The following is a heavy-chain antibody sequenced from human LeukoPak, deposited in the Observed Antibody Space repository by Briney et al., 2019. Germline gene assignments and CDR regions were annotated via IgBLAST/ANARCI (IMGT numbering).Heavy chain of an antibody. CDR3: ARDLAPAAIPYGAFDI. V-gene: IGHV3-21*01. Sequence: TVGSLRLSCAASGFTFSSYSMNWVRQAPGKGLEWVSSISSSSSYIYYADSVKGRFTISRDNAKNSLYLQMNSLRAEDTAVYYCARDLAPAAIPYGAFDIWGQGTMVTVSS. D-gene: IGHD2-2*01. J-gene: IGHJ3*02. CDR1: GFTFSSYS. CDR2: ISSSSSYI.